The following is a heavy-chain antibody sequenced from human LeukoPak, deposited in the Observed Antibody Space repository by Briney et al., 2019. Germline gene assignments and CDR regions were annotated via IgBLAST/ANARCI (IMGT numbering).Heavy chain of an antibody. D-gene: IGHD6-13*01. CDR1: GYTFTSYY. CDR2: INPSGGST. CDR3: ARALPSIAAAGNWFDP. Sequence: ASVKVSCKASGYTFTSYYTHWVRQAPGQGLEWMGIINPSGGSTSYAQKFQGRVTMTRDTSTSTVYMELSSLRSEDTAVYYCARALPSIAAAGNWFDPWGQGTLVTVSS. V-gene: IGHV1-46*01. J-gene: IGHJ5*02.